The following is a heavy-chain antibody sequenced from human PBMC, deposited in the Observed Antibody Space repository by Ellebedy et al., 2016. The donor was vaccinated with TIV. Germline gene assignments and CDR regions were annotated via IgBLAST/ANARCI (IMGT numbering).Heavy chain of an antibody. Sequence: ASVKVSXXASGYSFGGYGISWVRQAPGQGLEWMGWISDNNGNTNYAQKFQGRVTMTTDTSTTTAYMELRSLRSDDTAVYYCASGCNNIDCYGGALDYWGQGTLVTVSS. CDR2: ISDNNGNT. J-gene: IGHJ4*02. CDR1: GYSFGGYG. CDR3: ASGCNNIDCYGGALDY. D-gene: IGHD2-21*02. V-gene: IGHV1-18*01.